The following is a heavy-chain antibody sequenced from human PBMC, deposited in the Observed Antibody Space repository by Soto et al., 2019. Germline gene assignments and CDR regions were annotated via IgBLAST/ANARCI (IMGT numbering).Heavy chain of an antibody. Sequence: QVQLQESGPGLVKPSETLSLTCTVSGDSISSYFWNWIRQPPGKGLEWIGYVYYSGSTNYNPSLKSRVTITIDPSKNPFSLNLRPGTGADPAVVYFASFVTTHPPYLFGHWGQGTLVTLPP. CDR2: VYYSGST. D-gene: IGHD4-17*01. V-gene: IGHV4-59*08. CDR3: ASFVTTHPPYLFGH. CDR1: GDSISSYF. J-gene: IGHJ4*02.